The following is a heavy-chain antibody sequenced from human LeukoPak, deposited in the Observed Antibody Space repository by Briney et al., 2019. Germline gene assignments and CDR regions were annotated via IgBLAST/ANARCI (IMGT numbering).Heavy chain of an antibody. V-gene: IGHV4-4*09. J-gene: IGHJ4*02. CDR1: GGSISSYY. Sequence: SETLSLTCTVSGGSISSYYWSWLRQSPGKGLEWIGHIYFSGRTTYNPSLGSRLTISADTSTSQLSLKLSSVTAADTAVYYCARVRYSGYEDYWGQGTLVTVSS. CDR2: IYFSGRT. D-gene: IGHD5-12*01. CDR3: ARVRYSGYEDY.